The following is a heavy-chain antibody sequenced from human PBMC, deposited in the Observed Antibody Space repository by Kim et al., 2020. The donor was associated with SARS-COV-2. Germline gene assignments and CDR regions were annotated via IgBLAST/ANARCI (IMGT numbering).Heavy chain of an antibody. CDR3: AKNVHVTSVTFLWYFDL. J-gene: IGHJ2*01. V-gene: IGHV3-23*01. CDR1: GVTFGSSA. Sequence: GGSLRLSCVASGVTFGSSAMTWVRQAPGKGLQWVSTIFGSGHGTYYTDSVKGRFIVSRDNSKNTLYLQMNNLKADDSAIYYCAKNVHVTSVTFLWYFDLWGRGTSLIVSS. CDR2: IFGSGHGT. D-gene: IGHD2-2*01.